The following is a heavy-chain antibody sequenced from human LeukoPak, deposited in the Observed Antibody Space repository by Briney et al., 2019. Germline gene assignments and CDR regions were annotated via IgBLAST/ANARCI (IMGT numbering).Heavy chain of an antibody. V-gene: IGHV4-38-2*02. CDR2: IFHSGST. D-gene: IGHD1-26*01. CDR1: GYFITSGYY. Sequence: TSETLSLTCTVSGYFITSGYYWGWIRQPPGKGLEWIGSIFHSGSTYYNPSLKSRVTISVDTSKNQFSLKLSSVTAADTAVYYCARDPVGATPNNWFDPWSQGTLVTVSS. CDR3: ARDPVGATPNNWFDP. J-gene: IGHJ5*02.